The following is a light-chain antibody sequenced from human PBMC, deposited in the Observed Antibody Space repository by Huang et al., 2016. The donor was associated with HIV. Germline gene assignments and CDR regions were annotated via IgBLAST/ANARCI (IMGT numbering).Light chain of an antibody. V-gene: IGKV3-20*01. CDR2: GTA. J-gene: IGKJ4*01. CDR3: QQYGTSPPSLT. Sequence: EIVLTQSPGTLSLSPGGRATLSCRASQSISGTYLAWYQKKPGQAPRLLIYGTAIRATGSPDRFSGSGSATDFTLTISRLEPEDFAVYYCQQYGTSPPSLTFGGGTKVEIK. CDR1: QSISGTY.